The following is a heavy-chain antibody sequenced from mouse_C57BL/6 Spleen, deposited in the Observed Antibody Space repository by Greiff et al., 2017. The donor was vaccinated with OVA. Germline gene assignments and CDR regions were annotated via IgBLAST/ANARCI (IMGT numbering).Heavy chain of an antibody. CDR1: GYTFTSYW. CDR2: IDPSDSET. D-gene: IGHD2-4*01. Sequence: QVQLQQPGAELVRPGSSVKLSCKASGYTFTSYWMHWVKQRPIQGLEWIGNIDPSDSETHYNQKFKDKATLSVDKSSSTAYMQLSSLTSEDSAVYYCARQGLGYAMDYWGQGTSVTVSS. J-gene: IGHJ4*01. V-gene: IGHV1-52*01. CDR3: ARQGLGYAMDY.